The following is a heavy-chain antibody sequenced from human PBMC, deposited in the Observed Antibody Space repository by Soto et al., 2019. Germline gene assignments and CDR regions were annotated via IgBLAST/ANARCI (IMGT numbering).Heavy chain of an antibody. CDR3: ARGPPLI. Sequence: SETLSLTCAVYGGSFSGYYWSWIRQPPGKGLEWIGCIYYSGSTYYNPSLKSRVTISVDTSKNQFSLKLSSVTAADTAVYYCARGPPLIWGQGTLVTVSS. V-gene: IGHV4-34*09. CDR1: GGSFSGYY. CDR2: IYYSGST. J-gene: IGHJ4*02.